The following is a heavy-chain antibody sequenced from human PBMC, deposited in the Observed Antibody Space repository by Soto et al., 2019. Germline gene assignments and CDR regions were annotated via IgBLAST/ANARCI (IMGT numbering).Heavy chain of an antibody. CDR1: GFTVGNNY. CDR2: IFGDGRT. Sequence: EVQLVESGGGLVQPGGSLRLSCAASGFTVGNNYMSWVRQAPTKGLEWLSVIFGDGRTYYADSVKGRFTVSRDSSENTLFLQFTNLGAEVTVVYCCAGDPFQGFGSWGQGTLVTVAS. CDR3: AGDPFQGFGS. V-gene: IGHV3-66*01. J-gene: IGHJ4*02.